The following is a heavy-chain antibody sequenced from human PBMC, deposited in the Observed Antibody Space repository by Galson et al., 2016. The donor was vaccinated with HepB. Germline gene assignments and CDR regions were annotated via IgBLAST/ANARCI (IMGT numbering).Heavy chain of an antibody. CDR1: GYPFRAYS. CDR2: INPNTGAT. J-gene: IGHJ3*02. Sequence: SCKASGYPFRAYSIHWVRQAPGQGLEWMGQINPNTGATKFAQKFQGWVTLTRDTSISTAYLGLNRLTPDATAVYYCARGDVDLAASEPDAFDIWGQGTMVTVSS. D-gene: IGHD5-12*01. CDR3: ARGDVDLAASEPDAFDI. V-gene: IGHV1-2*04.